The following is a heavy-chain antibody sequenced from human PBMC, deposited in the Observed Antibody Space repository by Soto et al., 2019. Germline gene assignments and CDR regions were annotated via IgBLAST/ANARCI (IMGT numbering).Heavy chain of an antibody. CDR1: GYTFTSNT. J-gene: IGHJ3*02. CDR3: ARGPVTGAFDI. CDR2: INAANGDT. D-gene: IGHD4-17*01. Sequence: QVPLVQSGAEVKKPGASVKVSCETSGYTFTSNTFHWVRQAPGQRLEWMGWINAANGDTRYSQKFQGRVTLTRDTYASTAYMELNSLRPEDTAVYYCARGPVTGAFDIWGQGTMVTVSS. V-gene: IGHV1-3*01.